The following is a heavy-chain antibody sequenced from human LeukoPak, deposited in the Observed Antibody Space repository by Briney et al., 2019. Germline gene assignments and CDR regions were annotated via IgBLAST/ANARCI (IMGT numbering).Heavy chain of an antibody. CDR3: ARGFAQRGAAHHWFDP. V-gene: IGHV4-34*01. CDR2: INHSGST. J-gene: IGHJ5*02. Sequence: SETLSLTCAVYGGSFSGYYWSWIRQPPGKGLECIGEINHSGSTNYNPSLKSRVNISVDTSKNQFSLKLSSVTAADTAVYYCARGFAQRGAAHHWFDPWGQGTLVTVSS. CDR1: GGSFSGYY. D-gene: IGHD6-13*01.